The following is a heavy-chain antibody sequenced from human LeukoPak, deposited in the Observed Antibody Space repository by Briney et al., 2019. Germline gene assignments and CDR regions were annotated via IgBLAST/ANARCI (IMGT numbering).Heavy chain of an antibody. CDR2: IYYSGST. CDR1: GGSISSYY. CDR3: ARGVAYYDSSGYYYVSHYFDY. V-gene: IGHV4-59*01. J-gene: IGHJ4*02. Sequence: SETLSLTCTVSGGSISSYYWSWIRQPPGKGLEWIGYIYYSGSTNYNPSLKSRVTISVDTSKNQFSLKLSSVTAADTAVYYCARGVAYYDSSGYYYVSHYFDYWGQGTLVTVSS. D-gene: IGHD3-22*01.